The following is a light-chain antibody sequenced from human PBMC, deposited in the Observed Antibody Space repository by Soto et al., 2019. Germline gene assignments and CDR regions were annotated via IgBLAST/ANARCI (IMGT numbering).Light chain of an antibody. V-gene: IGKV3-20*01. Sequence: EIVLTQSPGTLSLSPGERATLSCRASQNVNSNYLAWYQQKPGQAPRLLIYGASVRATGIPDRFSGGGSGTDFTLTIGRLEPEDFAVYFCQQYSRIPSSTFGQGTRLEIK. CDR3: QQYSRIPSST. CDR2: GAS. J-gene: IGKJ5*01. CDR1: QNVNSNY.